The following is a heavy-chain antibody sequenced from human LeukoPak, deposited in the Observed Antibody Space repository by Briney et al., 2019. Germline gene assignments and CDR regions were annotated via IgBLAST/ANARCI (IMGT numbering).Heavy chain of an antibody. V-gene: IGHV1-18*01. Sequence: ASVKVSCKASGYTFNRYGISWVRQAPGQGLEWIGWISGSNGNTNYAQRFQGRVTMTTDSSTSAAYMELRSLRSDDTAVYYCARDPLANYYYYYMDVWGKGTTVTISS. CDR2: ISGSNGNT. CDR3: ARDPLANYYYYYMDV. CDR1: GYTFNRYG. J-gene: IGHJ6*03.